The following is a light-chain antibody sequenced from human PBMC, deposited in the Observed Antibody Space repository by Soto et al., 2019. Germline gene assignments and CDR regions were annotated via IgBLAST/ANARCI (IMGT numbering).Light chain of an antibody. CDR3: AAWHDSLSAVI. Sequence: QSVLTQPPSPSGTPGQRVTISCSGSTSNIGSNYVYWFQQLPGTAPKLLIYRNNQRPSGVPDRCSGSKSGTSASLAISGLRSEDEADYYCAAWHDSLSAVIFGGGTKLTVL. J-gene: IGLJ2*01. CDR1: TSNIGSNY. V-gene: IGLV1-47*01. CDR2: RNN.